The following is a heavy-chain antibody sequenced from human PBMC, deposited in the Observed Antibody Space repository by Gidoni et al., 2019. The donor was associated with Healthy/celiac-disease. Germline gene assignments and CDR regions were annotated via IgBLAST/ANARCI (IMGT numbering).Heavy chain of an antibody. CDR1: GGSISSSSYY. V-gene: IGHV4-39*01. CDR3: ASPQLGPYGMDV. D-gene: IGHD7-27*01. CDR2: IYYSGST. J-gene: IGHJ6*02. Sequence: QLQLQESGPGLVKPSETLSLTCTVSGGSISSSSYYWGWIRQPPGKGLEWIGSIYYSGSTYYNPSLKSRVTISVDTSKNQFSLKLSSVTAADTAVYYCASPQLGPYGMDVWGQGTTVTVSS.